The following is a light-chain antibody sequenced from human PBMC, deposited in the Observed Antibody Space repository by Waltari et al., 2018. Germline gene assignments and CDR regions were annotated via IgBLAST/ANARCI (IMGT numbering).Light chain of an antibody. CDR1: SSDVGGYNY. Sequence: QSALTQPPSASGSPGQSVTISCTGTSSDVGGYNYVSWYQHHPGKAPNPMIYEVSKRPYGVPDRFSGSKSGNTASLTVSGLQAEDEADYYCSSYAGSNNLGVFGTGTKVTVL. J-gene: IGLJ1*01. CDR3: SSYAGSNNLGV. V-gene: IGLV2-8*01. CDR2: EVS.